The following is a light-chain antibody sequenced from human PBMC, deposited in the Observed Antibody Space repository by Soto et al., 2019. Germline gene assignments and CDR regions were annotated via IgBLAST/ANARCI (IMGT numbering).Light chain of an antibody. V-gene: IGLV1-51*02. CDR2: EDH. Sequence: QSVLTQSPSVSAAPGQKVTISCSGGSSNIGKNYVSWYQHLTGTAPKLLIYEDHKRPSGIPDRFSGSKSATSATLGITGLQTGDEAEYYCGTWDSSLNAGVFGGGTKMTVL. J-gene: IGLJ3*02. CDR1: SSNIGKNY. CDR3: GTWDSSLNAGV.